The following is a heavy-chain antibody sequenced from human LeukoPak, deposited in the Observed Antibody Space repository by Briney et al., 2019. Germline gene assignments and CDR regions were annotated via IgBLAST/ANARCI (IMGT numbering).Heavy chain of an antibody. D-gene: IGHD5-18*01. CDR1: GGSISSGGYS. CDR2: IYYSGST. V-gene: IGHV4-31*03. Sequence: PSQTLSLTCTVSGGSISSGGYSWSWIRQHPGKGLEWIGYIYYSGSTYYNPSLKSRVTISVDTSKNQFSLKLSSVTAADTAVYYCGRNSYGYVDYWGQGTLVTVSS. CDR3: GRNSYGYVDY. J-gene: IGHJ4*02.